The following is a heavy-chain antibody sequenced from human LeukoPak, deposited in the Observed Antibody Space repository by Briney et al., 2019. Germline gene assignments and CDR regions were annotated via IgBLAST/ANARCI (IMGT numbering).Heavy chain of an antibody. D-gene: IGHD6-13*01. CDR1: GGSISSGSYY. CDR3: ARTSSSWYRGGYYYYGMDV. V-gene: IGHV4-61*02. Sequence: SETLSLTYTVSGGSISSGSYYWSWIRQPAGKGLEWIERIYTSGSTNYNPPLKSRVTISVEPSKNQFSLKLSSVTAADTAVYYCARTSSSWYRGGYYYYGMDVWGQGTTVTVSS. J-gene: IGHJ6*02. CDR2: IYTSGST.